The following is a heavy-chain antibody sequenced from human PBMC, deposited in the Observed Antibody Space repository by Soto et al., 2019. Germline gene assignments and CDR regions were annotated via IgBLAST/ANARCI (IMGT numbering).Heavy chain of an antibody. CDR3: ARGAFTTKADH. D-gene: IGHD2-2*01. CDR1: GYTFTSYD. J-gene: IGHJ4*02. Sequence: ASVKVSCKASGYTFTSYDINWVRQAPGQGFEWMGWMNPETGNTRYAQKFQGRFTMTRDTSISTAYMELRDLTSDDTAVYYCARGAFTTKADHWGPGTLVTVSS. V-gene: IGHV1-8*01. CDR2: MNPETGNT.